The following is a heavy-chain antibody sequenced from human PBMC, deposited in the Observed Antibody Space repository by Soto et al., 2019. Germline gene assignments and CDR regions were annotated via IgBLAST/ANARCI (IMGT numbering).Heavy chain of an antibody. CDR1: GFSFSNYA. J-gene: IGHJ4*02. D-gene: IGHD3-10*01. V-gene: IGHV3-23*01. Sequence: PGGSLRLSCGASGFSFSNYAMGWARQAPGKGLEWVSTISSGGRTFHGDSVKGRFTISRDDSENTVFLQMYNLGADDTAVYYCAKCGSGNYCPPPEYWGQGILVTVSS. CDR3: AKCGSGNYCPPPEY. CDR2: ISSGGRT.